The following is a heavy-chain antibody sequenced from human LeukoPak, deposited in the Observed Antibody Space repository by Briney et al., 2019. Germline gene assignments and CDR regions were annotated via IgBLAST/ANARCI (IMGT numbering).Heavy chain of an antibody. CDR2: ISSSSSYI. D-gene: IGHD3-22*01. J-gene: IGHJ4*02. CDR3: ARDNYDSSGPYYFDY. Sequence: GGSLRLSCAASGFTFSSYSMNWVRQAPGKGLEWVSSISSSSSYIYYADSVKGRFTISRDNARNSLYLQMNSLRAEDTAVYYCARDNYDSSGPYYFDYWGQGTLVTVSS. CDR1: GFTFSSYS. V-gene: IGHV3-21*01.